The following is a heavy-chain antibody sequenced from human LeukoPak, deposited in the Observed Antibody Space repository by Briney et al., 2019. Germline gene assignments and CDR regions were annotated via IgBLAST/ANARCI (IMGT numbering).Heavy chain of an antibody. Sequence: GGSLRLSCAASGFTFSSYGMHWVRQAPGKGLEWVAVISYDGSNKYYADSVKGRFTISRDNSKNTLYLQMNSLRAEDTAVYYCAKAGYSGCDCHYWGQGTLVTVSS. D-gene: IGHD5-12*01. CDR3: AKAGYSGCDCHY. J-gene: IGHJ4*02. CDR2: ISYDGSNK. V-gene: IGHV3-30*18. CDR1: GFTFSSYG.